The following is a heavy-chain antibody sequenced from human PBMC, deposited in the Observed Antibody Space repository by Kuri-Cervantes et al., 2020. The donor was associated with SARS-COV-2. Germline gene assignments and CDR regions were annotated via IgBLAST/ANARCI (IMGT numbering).Heavy chain of an antibody. CDR3: AKDQNLDVVVVPAA. CDR1: GFTFSSYA. CDR2: ISGSGGST. V-gene: IGHV3-23*01. Sequence: GESLKISCAAPGFTFSSYAMSWVRQAPGKGLEWVSAISGSGGSTYYADSVKGRFTISRDNSKNTLYLRMNSLRAEDTAVYYCAKDQNLDVVVVPAAWGQGSRVTVSS. D-gene: IGHD2-15*01. J-gene: IGHJ5*02.